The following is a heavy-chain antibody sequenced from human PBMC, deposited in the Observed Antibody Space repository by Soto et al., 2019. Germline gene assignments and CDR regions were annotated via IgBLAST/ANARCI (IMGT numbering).Heavy chain of an antibody. V-gene: IGHV1-69*06. J-gene: IGHJ4*02. CDR3: ARATVTALTD. CDR2: IIPIYGTT. CDR1: GGTFRSNT. D-gene: IGHD2-21*02. Sequence: QVQLVQSGAEVKKAGSSVKVSCKASGGTFRSNTISWVRQVPGQGLEWMGGIIPIYGTTNYAQKFQGRLTITADKSTSTAYMVLSSLRSEDTAVFYCARATVTALTDWGQGTQVTVSS.